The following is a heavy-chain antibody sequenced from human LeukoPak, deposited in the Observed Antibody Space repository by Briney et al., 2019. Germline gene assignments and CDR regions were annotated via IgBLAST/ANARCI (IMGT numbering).Heavy chain of an antibody. V-gene: IGHV4-4*02. CDR3: AREGGFYRPLDY. D-gene: IGHD3-3*01. CDR2: VHLDGRT. J-gene: IGHJ4*02. CDR1: GGSVTSTNW. Sequence: PSETLSLTCGVSGGSVTSTNWLTRVRQPPGKGLEWIGEVHLDGRTNYNPSLKSRLTMSVDLSENHISLKLTSVTAADTAVYYCAREGGFYRPLDYSGQGTLVTVSS.